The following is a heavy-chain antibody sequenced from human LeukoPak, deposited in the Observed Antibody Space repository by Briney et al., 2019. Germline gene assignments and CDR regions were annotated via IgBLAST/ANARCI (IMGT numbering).Heavy chain of an antibody. CDR3: ACQTDRMIVGY. J-gene: IGHJ4*02. V-gene: IGHV3-53*01. Sequence: PGGPLRLSCAASGFTVSSNYMSWVRQAPGKGLEWVSVIYSGGSTYYADSGKGRFTISRDNSKNTLYLQMNSLRAEDTAVYYCACQTDRMIVGYWGQGTLVTVSS. CDR1: GFTVSSNY. CDR2: IYSGGST. D-gene: IGHD3-22*01.